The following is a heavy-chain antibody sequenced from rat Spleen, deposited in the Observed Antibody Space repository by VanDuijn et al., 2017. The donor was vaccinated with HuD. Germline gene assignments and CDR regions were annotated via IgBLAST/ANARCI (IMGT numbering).Heavy chain of an antibody. CDR2: VSSDGVNT. CDR1: GFTFSRYW. CDR3: ARLGVVITSGVMDA. Sequence: EVQLVESGGGLVQPGRSLKLSCVASGFTFSRYWMYWVRQAPGKGLEWVSSVSSDGVNTYYPDSVKGRFTISRDNARGTLYLQMDSLRSEDTASYYCARLGVVITSGVMDAWGQGASVTVSS. D-gene: IGHD1-12*02. J-gene: IGHJ4*01. V-gene: IGHV5-58*01.